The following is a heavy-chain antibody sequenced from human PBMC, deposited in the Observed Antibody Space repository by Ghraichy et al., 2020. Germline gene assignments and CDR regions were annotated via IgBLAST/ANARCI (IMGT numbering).Heavy chain of an antibody. CDR3: ARVKYPGHYNAFDI. CDR1: GYTFTGYF. Sequence: ASVKVSCKASGYTFTGYFIHWVRQAPGQGLEWMGWINPNTGGTNYAQKFQGRVTMTRDTSITTVYMELNGLRSDDTAVYYCARVKYPGHYNAFDIWGQGTMVTVSS. D-gene: IGHD1-14*01. CDR2: INPNTGGT. J-gene: IGHJ3*02. V-gene: IGHV1-2*02.